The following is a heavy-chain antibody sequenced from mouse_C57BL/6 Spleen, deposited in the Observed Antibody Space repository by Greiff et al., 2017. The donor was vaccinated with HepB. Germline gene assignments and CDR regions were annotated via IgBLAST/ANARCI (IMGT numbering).Heavy chain of an antibody. V-gene: IGHV1-19*01. CDR2: INPYNGGT. D-gene: IGHD2-4*01. J-gene: IGHJ2*01. Sequence: VQLQQSGPVLVKPGASVKMSCKASGYTFTDYYMNWVKQSHGKSLEWIGVINPYNGGTSYNQKFKGKATLTVDKSSSTAYMELNSLTSEDSAVYYCARGLRSFDDWGQGTTLTVSS. CDR3: ARGLRSFDD. CDR1: GYTFTDYY.